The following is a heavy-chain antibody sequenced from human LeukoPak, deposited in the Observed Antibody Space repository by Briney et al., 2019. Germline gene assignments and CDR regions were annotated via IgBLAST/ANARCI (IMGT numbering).Heavy chain of an antibody. CDR3: ARERYCSGGSCQLDY. D-gene: IGHD2-15*01. Sequence: GGSLRLSCAASGFTFSSYGMHWVRQAPGKGLEWVAVISYDGSNKYYADSVKGRFTISRDNSKNTLYLQMNSLRAEDTAVYYCARERYCSGGSCQLDYWGQGTLVTVSS. CDR1: GFTFSSYG. CDR2: ISYDGSNK. V-gene: IGHV3-30*03. J-gene: IGHJ4*02.